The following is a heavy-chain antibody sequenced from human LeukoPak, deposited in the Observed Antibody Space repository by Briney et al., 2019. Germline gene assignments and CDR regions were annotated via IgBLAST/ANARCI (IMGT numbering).Heavy chain of an antibody. D-gene: IGHD3-10*01. CDR2: IYPNSGGT. V-gene: IGHV1-2*02. Sequence: ASVKVSCKASAYTFTGYYMHWVRQAPGQGLEWMGWIYPNSGGTNYAQKFQGRVTMTRDTSISTAYMELSRLRSDDTAAYYCARDPLLLWFGELPHFDYWGQGTLVTVSS. J-gene: IGHJ4*02. CDR3: ARDPLLLWFGELPHFDY. CDR1: AYTFTGYY.